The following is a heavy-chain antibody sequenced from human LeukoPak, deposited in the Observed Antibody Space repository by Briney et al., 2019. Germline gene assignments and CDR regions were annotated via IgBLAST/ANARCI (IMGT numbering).Heavy chain of an antibody. CDR1: GFTFTSYG. J-gene: IGHJ4*02. CDR2: ISSDGSNK. V-gene: IGHV3-30*18. Sequence: PGRSLRLSCAASGFTFTSYGMHWVRQAPGKGLERVAVISSDGSNKYYADSVKGRFTISRDNSKNTVYLQMNSLRAEDTAVYYCAKDHVYDSSGHYYMFGYWGQGTLVTVSS. D-gene: IGHD3-22*01. CDR3: AKDHVYDSSGHYYMFGY.